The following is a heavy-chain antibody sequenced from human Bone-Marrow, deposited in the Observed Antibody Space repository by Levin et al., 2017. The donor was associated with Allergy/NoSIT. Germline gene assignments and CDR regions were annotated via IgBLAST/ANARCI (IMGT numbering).Heavy chain of an antibody. V-gene: IGHV1-2*02. CDR3: ARDDIVVVTAITYWYFDL. D-gene: IGHD2-21*02. CDR2: INPNSGGT. Sequence: ASVKVSCKASGYTFTGYYMHWVRQAPGQGLEWMGWINPNSGGTNYAQKFQGRVTMTRDTSISTAYMELSRLRSDDTAVYYCARDDIVVVTAITYWYFDLWGRGTLVTVSS. CDR1: GYTFTGYY. J-gene: IGHJ2*01.